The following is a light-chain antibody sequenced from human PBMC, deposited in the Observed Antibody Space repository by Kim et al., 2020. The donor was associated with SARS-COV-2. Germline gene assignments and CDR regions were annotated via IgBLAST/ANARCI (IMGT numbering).Light chain of an antibody. Sequence: DIQMTQSPSSLSTSEGDRLTITCQASQDINNYINWYQQKPGKAPKVLIYDASNLETGVPPRFSGRGSGTDFTFTISSLQPEDIATYYCQQYENLPLTFGGGTKLEI. J-gene: IGKJ4*01. CDR1: QDINNY. CDR3: QQYENLPLT. V-gene: IGKV1-33*01. CDR2: DAS.